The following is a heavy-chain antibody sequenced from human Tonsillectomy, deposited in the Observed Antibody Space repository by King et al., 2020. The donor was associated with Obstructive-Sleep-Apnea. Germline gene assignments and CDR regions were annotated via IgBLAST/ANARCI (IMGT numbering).Heavy chain of an antibody. D-gene: IGHD6-19*01. CDR1: GFTFTTYS. Sequence: VQLVDSGGGVVQPGRSLRLSCAASGFTFTTYSIHWVRQAPGKGLEGVAFISYDASGQHYADSVKGRFIISRDNSRNTYLQINSLTADDTAVYYCARDVAPWGSGFYPDAFDFWGQGTMVTVSS. V-gene: IGHV3-30*04. J-gene: IGHJ3*01. CDR2: ISYDASGQ. CDR3: ARDVAPWGSGFYPDAFDF.